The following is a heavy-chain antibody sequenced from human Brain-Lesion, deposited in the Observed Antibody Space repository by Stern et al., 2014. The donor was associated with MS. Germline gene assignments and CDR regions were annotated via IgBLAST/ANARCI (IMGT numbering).Heavy chain of an antibody. V-gene: IGHV4-39*02. D-gene: IGHD3-10*01. J-gene: IGHJ4*02. Sequence: QLQLQESGPGLVKPSATLSLTCTVSGGSISSNSYYWGWIRQPPGQGLEWIGGIYYRGSTYYNPFLKSRVTISKDTTKKHFSLILTSVTAADTAVYFCAKVWLGELPENPFDYWGQGTLVTVSS. CDR1: GGSISSNSYY. CDR3: AKVWLGELPENPFDY. CDR2: IYYRGST.